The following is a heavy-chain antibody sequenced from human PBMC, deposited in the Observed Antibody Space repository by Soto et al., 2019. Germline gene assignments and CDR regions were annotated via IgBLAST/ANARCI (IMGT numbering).Heavy chain of an antibody. CDR2: ISGSGGST. CDR3: AKSAAEWELPTSHFDY. Sequence: PGGSLRLSCAASGFTFSSYAMSWVRQAPGKGLEWVSAISGSGGSTYYADSVKGRFTISRDNSKNTLYLQMNSLRAEDTAVYYCAKSAAEWELPTSHFDYWGQGTLVTVSS. J-gene: IGHJ4*02. D-gene: IGHD1-26*01. CDR1: GFTFSSYA. V-gene: IGHV3-23*01.